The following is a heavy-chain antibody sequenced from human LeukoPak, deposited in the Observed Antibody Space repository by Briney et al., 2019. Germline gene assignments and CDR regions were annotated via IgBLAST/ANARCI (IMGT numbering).Heavy chain of an antibody. CDR3: AKDGYCSSTSCYVVYFDY. CDR1: GFTFSSYA. Sequence: GGSLRLSCAASGFTFSSYAMSWVRQAPGKGLEWVSDISGSGGSTYYADSVKGRFTISRDNSKNTLYLQMNSLRAEDTAVYYCAKDGYCSSTSCYVVYFDYWGQGTLVTVSS. V-gene: IGHV3-23*01. D-gene: IGHD2-2*03. CDR2: ISGSGGST. J-gene: IGHJ4*02.